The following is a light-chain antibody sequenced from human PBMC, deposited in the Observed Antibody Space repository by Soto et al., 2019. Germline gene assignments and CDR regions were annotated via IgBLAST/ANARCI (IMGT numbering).Light chain of an antibody. J-gene: IGKJ2*01. CDR3: QQYGNSPYT. V-gene: IGKV3-20*01. Sequence: EIVLTQSPGTLSLSPGERVTLSCRASQSLSSTFLAWFQQKPGQAPRLLMYGASSRATGIPDRFSGSGSGTDFTLTISRLEPEDLAVYYCQQYGNSPYTFGQGTKLXIK. CDR1: QSLSSTF. CDR2: GAS.